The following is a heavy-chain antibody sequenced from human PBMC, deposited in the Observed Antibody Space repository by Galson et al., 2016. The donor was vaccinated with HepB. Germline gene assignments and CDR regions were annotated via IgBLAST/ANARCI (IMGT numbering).Heavy chain of an antibody. Sequence: SETLSLTCTVSGGSINSDYWSWIRQPPGKGLEWIGYIHHTGSTKYIPSLKSRVTISLDTSKSQFSVKLNSVTAADTAVYYCARGIFGGGTNYYVIDVWGQGTTVIGSS. CDR1: GGSINSDY. CDR3: ARGIFGGGTNYYVIDV. D-gene: IGHD3-10*01. J-gene: IGHJ6*02. V-gene: IGHV4-59*01. CDR2: IHHTGST.